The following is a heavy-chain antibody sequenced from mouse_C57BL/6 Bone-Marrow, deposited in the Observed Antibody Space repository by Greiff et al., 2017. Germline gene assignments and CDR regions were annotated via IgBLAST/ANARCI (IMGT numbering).Heavy chain of an antibody. V-gene: IGHV1-19*01. CDR1: GYTFTDYY. CDR2: INPYNGGT. CDR3: ARSAYDGYLYYFDY. J-gene: IGHJ2*01. Sequence: VQLQQSGPVLVKPGASVKMSCKASGYTFTDYYMNWVKQSHGKSLEWIGVINPYNGGTSYNQKFKGKATLTVDKSSSTAYMELNSLTSEDSAVYYCARSAYDGYLYYFDYWGQGTTLTVSS. D-gene: IGHD2-3*01.